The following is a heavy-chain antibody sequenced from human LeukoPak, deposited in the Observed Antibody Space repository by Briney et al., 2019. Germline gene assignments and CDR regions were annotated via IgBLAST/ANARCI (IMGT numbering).Heavy chain of an antibody. D-gene: IGHD3-3*01. CDR2: IYYSGST. V-gene: IGHV4-61*01. CDR3: ARGNSMPYYDFWSGWPDYYYGMDV. J-gene: IGHJ6*02. CDR1: GGSVSSGSYY. Sequence: PSETLSLTCTVSGGSVSSGSYYWSWIRQPPGKGLEWIGYIYYSGSTNYNPSLKSRVTISVDTSKNQFSLKLSSVTAADTAVYYCARGNSMPYYDFWSGWPDYYYGMDVWGQGTTVTVSS.